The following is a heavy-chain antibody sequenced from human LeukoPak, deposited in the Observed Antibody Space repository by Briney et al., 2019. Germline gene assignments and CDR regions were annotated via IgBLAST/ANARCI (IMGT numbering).Heavy chain of an antibody. CDR3: AREDYYDSSGYYISDY. V-gene: IGHV1-2*02. CDR1: GYTFTGYY. CDR2: INPNSGGT. Sequence: VASVKVSCKASGYTFTGYYMHWVRQAPGQGLEWMGWINPNSGGTNYAQKFQGRVTMTRDTSISTAYMELSGLRSDDTAVYYCAREDYYDSSGYYISDYWGQGTLVTVSS. J-gene: IGHJ4*02. D-gene: IGHD3-22*01.